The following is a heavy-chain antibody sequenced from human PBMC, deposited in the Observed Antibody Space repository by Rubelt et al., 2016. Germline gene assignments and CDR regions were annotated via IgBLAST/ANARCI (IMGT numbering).Heavy chain of an antibody. CDR3: ARYRAVAGDIDY. CDR2: ISAYNVNT. J-gene: IGHJ4*02. V-gene: IGHV1-18*01. D-gene: IGHD6-19*01. CDR1: GYTFTSYG. Sequence: QVQLVQSGAEVKKPGASVKVSCKASGYTFTSYGISRVRQAPGQGLEWMGWISAYNVNTNYAQKLQGRDTMTTDTTTGTAYMEVRSLGADDTAVYYCARYRAVAGDIDYWGQGTLVTVSS.